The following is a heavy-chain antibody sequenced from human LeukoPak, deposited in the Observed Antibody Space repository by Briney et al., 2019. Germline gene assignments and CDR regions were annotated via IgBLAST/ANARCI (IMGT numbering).Heavy chain of an antibody. CDR3: ARDHWGADQFDP. Sequence: ASVKVSSKASGYTFTVYYMHWVRQAPGQGLEWMGWINPNSGGTNYAQKFQGRVTMTSDTSINTAYMELSRLRSDDTAVYYCARDHWGADQFDPWGQGTLVTVSS. CDR1: GYTFTVYY. CDR2: INPNSGGT. V-gene: IGHV1-2*02. J-gene: IGHJ5*02. D-gene: IGHD7-27*01.